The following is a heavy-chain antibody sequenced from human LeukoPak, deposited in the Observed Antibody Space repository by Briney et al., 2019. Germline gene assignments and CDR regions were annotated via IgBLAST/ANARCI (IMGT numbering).Heavy chain of an antibody. Sequence: SETLSLICTVSGASITSHYWSWIRQPPGKGLKWIGNILYTGSTNYNPSLRGRVTMSVDPSKNHFSLALTSVTAADTAVYYCALSAGDWFDPWGQGTLVTGSS. CDR2: ILYTGST. CDR3: ALSAGDWFDP. V-gene: IGHV4-59*11. CDR1: GASITSHY. D-gene: IGHD1-26*01. J-gene: IGHJ5*02.